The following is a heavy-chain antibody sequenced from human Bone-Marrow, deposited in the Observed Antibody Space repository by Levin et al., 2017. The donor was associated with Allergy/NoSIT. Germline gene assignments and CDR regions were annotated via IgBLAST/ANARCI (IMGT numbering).Heavy chain of an antibody. Sequence: SQTLSLTCTVSGGSISNSTFYWGWIRQPPGKGLEWIGNIYYNGNTYYNPSLKSRVTLSGDTSKNLFSLRLSSVTAADTAIYYCARHADIWGQGTMVTVSS. V-gene: IGHV4-39*01. CDR1: GGSISNSTFY. CDR2: IYYNGNT. CDR3: ARHADI. J-gene: IGHJ3*02.